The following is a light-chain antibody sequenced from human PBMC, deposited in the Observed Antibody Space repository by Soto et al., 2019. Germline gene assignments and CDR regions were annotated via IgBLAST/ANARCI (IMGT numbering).Light chain of an antibody. J-gene: IGLJ2*01. CDR2: SNN. CDR3: AAWDDSLSGPV. V-gene: IGLV1-44*01. Sequence: QSVLTQPPSASATPGQRVTISCSGSSSNIGSKTVNWYQQLPGTAPKLLIYSNNQRPSGVPDRLSGSKSGTSASLAVSGLQSEDEADYYCAAWDDSLSGPVFGGGTKLTVL. CDR1: SSNIGSKT.